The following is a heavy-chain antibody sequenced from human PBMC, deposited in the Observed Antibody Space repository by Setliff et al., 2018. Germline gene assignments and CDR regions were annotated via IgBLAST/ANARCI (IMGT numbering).Heavy chain of an antibody. CDR3: ARGIRVGVGAANY. V-gene: IGHV4-59*01. D-gene: IGHD1-26*01. Sequence: SETLSLTCTVSGGSISSYYWSWIRQPPGKGLEWIGYIYNGGSTNYNPSLESRVTISVDTSNNQFSLKLSSVTAADTAVYYCARGIRVGVGAANYWGLGTLVTVSS. CDR1: GGSISSYY. J-gene: IGHJ4*02. CDR2: IYNGGST.